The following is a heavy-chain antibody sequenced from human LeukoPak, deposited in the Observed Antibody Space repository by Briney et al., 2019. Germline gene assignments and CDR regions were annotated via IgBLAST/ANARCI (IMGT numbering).Heavy chain of an antibody. D-gene: IGHD7-27*01. Sequence: PGGSLRPSCAADGLTLSSEWMSWVRQAPGKGLEWEANIKQGGSETYYVDSVKGRFTISRDNAKNSLYLQMNSLRAEDTAVYYCAKDSLTWGGNWFDPWGQGTLVTVSS. J-gene: IGHJ5*02. V-gene: IGHV3-7*03. CDR2: IKQGGSET. CDR1: GLTLSSEW. CDR3: AKDSLTWGGNWFDP.